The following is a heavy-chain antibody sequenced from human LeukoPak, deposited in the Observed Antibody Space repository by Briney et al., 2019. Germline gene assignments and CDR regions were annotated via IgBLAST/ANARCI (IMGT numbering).Heavy chain of an antibody. CDR2: ITPNADRT. D-gene: IGHD3-22*01. CDR3: AIMHGYYDGSGYWVQ. V-gene: IGHV3-23*01. CDR1: GFTFGSYG. J-gene: IGHJ1*01. Sequence: GGSLRLSCAASGFTFGSYGMSWVRQAPGKGLEWVSFITPNADRTSYADSVEGLFTISRDNPRNTLYMQMNSLRAEDTALYYCAIMHGYYDGSGYWVQWGQGTLVTVSS.